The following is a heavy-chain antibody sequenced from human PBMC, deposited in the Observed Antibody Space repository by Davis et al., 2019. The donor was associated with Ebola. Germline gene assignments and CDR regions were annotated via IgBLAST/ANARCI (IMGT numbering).Heavy chain of an antibody. D-gene: IGHD6-6*01. V-gene: IGHV7-4-1*02. J-gene: IGHJ4*02. Sequence: ASVKVSCKASGYTFTSYTISWVRQAPGQGLEWLGWIDTNTGNPTYAQGFTGRFVFSLDTSVSTAYLHISSLKAEDTAVYYCAREGNPVPFDYWGQGTLVTVSS. CDR2: IDTNTGNP. CDR1: GYTFTSYT. CDR3: AREGNPVPFDY.